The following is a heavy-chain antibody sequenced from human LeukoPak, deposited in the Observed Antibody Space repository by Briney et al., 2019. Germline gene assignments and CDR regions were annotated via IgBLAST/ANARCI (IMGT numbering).Heavy chain of an antibody. CDR1: GYTFTSYG. Sequence: ASVKVSCKASGYTFTSYGISWVRQAPGQGLEWMGWISAYNGNTNYAQKLQGRVTTTTDTSTSTAYMELRSLRSDDTAVYYCARGNSGSYYYYGMDVWGQGTTVTVSS. CDR3: ARGNSGSYYYYGMDV. D-gene: IGHD1-26*01. V-gene: IGHV1-18*01. J-gene: IGHJ6*02. CDR2: ISAYNGNT.